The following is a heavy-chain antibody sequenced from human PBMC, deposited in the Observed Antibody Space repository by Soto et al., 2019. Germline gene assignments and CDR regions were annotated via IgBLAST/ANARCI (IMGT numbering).Heavy chain of an antibody. CDR3: AKEKDGGIDY. D-gene: IGHD3-10*01. Sequence: GGSLKLSFAASGFTFSSYAMSGVRQAPGKGLEWVSAIRGSGGSKYYADAVKDRFTISRDNSKNTLYLQMNSLRADDTAVYYCAKEKDGGIDYWGQGTLVTVSS. CDR2: IRGSGGSK. V-gene: IGHV3-23*01. J-gene: IGHJ4*02. CDR1: GFTFSSYA.